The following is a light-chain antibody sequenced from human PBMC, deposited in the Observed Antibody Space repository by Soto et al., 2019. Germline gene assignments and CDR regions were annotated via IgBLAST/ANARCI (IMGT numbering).Light chain of an antibody. CDR2: DVT. J-gene: IGLJ1*01. CDR3: CSYASSTSYV. Sequence: QSVLTRPGSVSGSPVQSITISCTGTSSDVGGYNFVTWYQQHPGKAPKLVIHDVTRRPSGVSNRFSGSKSGTTASLTISGLQAEDEADYYCCSYASSTSYVFGTGTKVTVL. V-gene: IGLV2-14*01. CDR1: SSDVGGYNF.